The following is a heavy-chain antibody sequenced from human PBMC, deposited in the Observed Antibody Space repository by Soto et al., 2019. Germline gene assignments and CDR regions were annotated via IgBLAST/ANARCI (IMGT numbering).Heavy chain of an antibody. CDR1: DDSITNRDYS. CDR2: IYRTGNT. J-gene: IGHJ4*02. D-gene: IGHD2-2*01. CDR3: ARGDYQYSIDF. Sequence: LSLTCTVADDSITNRDYSWSWIRQPPGKGLEWLGYIYRTGNTHYSPSLKSRVSISQDRSKNQFSLELTSVTAADTAVYYCARGDYQYSIDFWGQRTLVTVSS. V-gene: IGHV4-30-2*01.